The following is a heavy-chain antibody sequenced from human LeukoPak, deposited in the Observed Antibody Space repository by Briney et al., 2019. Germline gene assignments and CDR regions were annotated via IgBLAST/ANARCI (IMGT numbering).Heavy chain of an antibody. CDR1: VFTFSSYW. J-gene: IGHJ4*02. CDR2: INSDGSST. Sequence: PGGSLRLSRAASVFTFSSYWMHWVRQAPGKGLVWVSRINSDGSSTSYADSVKGRFTISRDNAKNTLYLQMNRLRAEDAAVYYCVRNRDYWGQGTLVTVSS. CDR3: VRNRDY. V-gene: IGHV3-74*01.